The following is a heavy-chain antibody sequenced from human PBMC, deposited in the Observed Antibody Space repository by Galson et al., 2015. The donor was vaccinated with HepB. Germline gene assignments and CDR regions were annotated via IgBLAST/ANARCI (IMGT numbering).Heavy chain of an antibody. CDR1: GFTFSSYA. J-gene: IGHJ4*02. Sequence: SLRLSCAASGFTFSSYAMSWVRQAPGKGLEWVGRIKSKTDGGTTDYAAPVKGRFTISRDDSKNTLYLQMNSLKTEDTAVYYCTTRRTTPYYFDYWGQGTLVTVSS. V-gene: IGHV3-15*01. D-gene: IGHD2/OR15-2a*01. CDR2: IKSKTDGGTT. CDR3: TTRRTTPYYFDY.